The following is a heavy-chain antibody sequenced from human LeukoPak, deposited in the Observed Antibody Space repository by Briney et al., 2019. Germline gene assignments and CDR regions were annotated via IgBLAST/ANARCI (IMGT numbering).Heavy chain of an antibody. Sequence: SETLSLTCAVYGRSLSGYYWSWIRQPPGKGLEWIGEINHSGSTNYNPSLKSRVTISVDTSKNQFSLKLSSVTAADTAVYYCARGRITKYNWFDPWGQATLVTVSS. D-gene: IGHD1-1*01. CDR2: INHSGST. CDR1: GRSLSGYY. V-gene: IGHV4-34*01. CDR3: ARGRITKYNWFDP. J-gene: IGHJ5*02.